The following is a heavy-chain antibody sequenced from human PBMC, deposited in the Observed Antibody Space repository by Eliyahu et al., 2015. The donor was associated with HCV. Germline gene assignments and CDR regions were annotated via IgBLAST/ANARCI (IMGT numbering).Heavy chain of an antibody. CDR2: IYYSGST. V-gene: IGHV4-39*01. CDR3: ARQGTLRLEEGPHFDAFDI. J-gene: IGHJ3*02. Sequence: CTVSGGSISSSSYYWGWIRQPPGKGLEWIGSIYYSGSTYYNPSLKSRVTISVDTSKNQFSLKLSSVTAADTAVYYCARQGTLRLEEGPHFDAFDIWGQGTMVTVSS. D-gene: IGHD3-16*01. CDR1: GGSISSSSYY.